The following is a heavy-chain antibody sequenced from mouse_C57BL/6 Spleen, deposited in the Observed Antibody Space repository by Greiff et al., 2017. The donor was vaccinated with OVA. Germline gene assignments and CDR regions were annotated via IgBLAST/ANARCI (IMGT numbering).Heavy chain of an antibody. D-gene: IGHD2-2*01. CDR2: IHPNSGST. CDR3: AGGYDVKDAMDY. J-gene: IGHJ4*01. V-gene: IGHV1-64*01. CDR1: GYTFTSYW. Sequence: QVQLQQSGAELVKPGASVKLSCKASGYTFTSYWMHWVKQRPGQGLEWIGMIHPNSGSTNYNEKFKSKATLTVDKSSSTAYMQLSSLTSEDSAVYYCAGGYDVKDAMDYWGQGTSVTVSS.